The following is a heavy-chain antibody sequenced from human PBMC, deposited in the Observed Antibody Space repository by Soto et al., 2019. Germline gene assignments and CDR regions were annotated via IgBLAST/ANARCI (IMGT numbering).Heavy chain of an antibody. V-gene: IGHV4-31*03. D-gene: IGHD4-4*01. CDR3: ARARGNSQPGYFDY. CDR2: IYYSGST. CDR1: GGSISSGGYY. Sequence: SETLSLTCTVSGGSISSGGYYWSRIRQHPGKGLEWIGYIYYSGSTYYNPSLKSRVTISVDTSNNQFSLKLSSVTAADTAVYYCARARGNSQPGYFDYWGQGTLVTVSS. J-gene: IGHJ4*02.